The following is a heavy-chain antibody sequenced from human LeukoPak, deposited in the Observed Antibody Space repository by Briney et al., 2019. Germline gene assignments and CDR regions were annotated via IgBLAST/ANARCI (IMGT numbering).Heavy chain of an antibody. J-gene: IGHJ4*02. D-gene: IGHD3-16*01. V-gene: IGHV3-7*01. CDR1: GFTFSDYW. CDR3: AKWGSSLDY. Sequence: GGSLRLSCVASGFTFSDYWMSWVRQAPGKGLEWVANIKSDESERFFLDSVKGRFTISRDNAKNSVYLQMNSLRAEDTAVYYCAKWGSSLDYWGQGTLVTVSS. CDR2: IKSDESER.